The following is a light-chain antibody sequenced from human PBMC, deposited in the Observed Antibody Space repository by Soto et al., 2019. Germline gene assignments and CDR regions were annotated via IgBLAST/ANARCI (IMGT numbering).Light chain of an antibody. CDR1: QSVSSN. CDR2: GIS. Sequence: EIVMTQSPATQSVSPGERATLSCRSSQSVSSNYAAWYQQKPGQAPRLLINGISKRATDISSRFSSSGSGTESTLTISSLHPEDSATYCCQQHGQWPITFGQGTRLEIK. CDR3: QQHGQWPIT. J-gene: IGKJ5*01. V-gene: IGKV3D-15*01.